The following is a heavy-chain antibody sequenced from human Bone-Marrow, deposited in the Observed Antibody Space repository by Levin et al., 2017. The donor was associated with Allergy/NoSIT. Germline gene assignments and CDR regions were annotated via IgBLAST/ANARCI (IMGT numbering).Heavy chain of an antibody. CDR1: GFTFSNYG. V-gene: IGHV3-23*01. J-gene: IGHJ4*01. CDR2: INGGGGNT. Sequence: GGSLRLSCAASGFTFSNYGMSWVRQAPGRGLEWVSTINGGGGNTHYADSVKGRFTISRDNSRNTMYLQLSSLEAGDAAVYYCARDVPPARAGTMFDFRGHGSLVTVSS. D-gene: IGHD6-13*01. CDR3: ARDVPPARAGTMFDF.